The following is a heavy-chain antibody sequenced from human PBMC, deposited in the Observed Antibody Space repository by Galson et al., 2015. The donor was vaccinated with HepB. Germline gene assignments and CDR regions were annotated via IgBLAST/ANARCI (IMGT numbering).Heavy chain of an antibody. J-gene: IGHJ3*02. D-gene: IGHD4-23*01. Sequence: SLRLSCAASGFTFDDYAMHWVRQAPGKGLEWVSGISWNSGSIGYADSVKGRFTISRDNAKNSLYLQMNSLRAEDTALYYCASLPTPYYGGNSNDAFDIWGQGTMVTVSS. V-gene: IGHV3-9*01. CDR3: ASLPTPYYGGNSNDAFDI. CDR2: ISWNSGSI. CDR1: GFTFDDYA.